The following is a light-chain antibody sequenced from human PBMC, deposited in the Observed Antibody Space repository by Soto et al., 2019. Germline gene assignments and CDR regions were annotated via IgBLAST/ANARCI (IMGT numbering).Light chain of an antibody. CDR1: QSLVYSDGDTY. Sequence: DVVMTQSPLSLPVTLGQPASISCRSSQSLVYSDGDTYLSWFQQRPGQSPRRLIYKVSNRDSGVPDRFSGSGSGTDFTPKISRVEAEDVGVYYCMQGTHWPLTFGGGTKVEIK. V-gene: IGKV2-30*01. CDR2: KVS. J-gene: IGKJ4*01. CDR3: MQGTHWPLT.